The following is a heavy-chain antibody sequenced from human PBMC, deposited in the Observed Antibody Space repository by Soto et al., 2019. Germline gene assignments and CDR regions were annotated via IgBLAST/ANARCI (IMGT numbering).Heavy chain of an antibody. CDR2: IYYSGST. V-gene: IGHV4-59*01. CDR3: ARDGIDSGGYIDY. D-gene: IGHD3-22*01. CDR1: GGSISSYY. Sequence: SETLSLTCTVSGGSISSYYWSWIRQPPGKGLEWIGYIYYSGSTNYNPSLKSRVTISVDTSKNQFSLKLSSVTAADTAVYYCARDGIDSGGYIDYGGQGTRVT. J-gene: IGHJ4*02.